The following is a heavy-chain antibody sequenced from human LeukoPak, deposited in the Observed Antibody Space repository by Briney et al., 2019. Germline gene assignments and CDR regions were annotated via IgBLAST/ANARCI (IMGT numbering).Heavy chain of an antibody. Sequence: PGGSLRLSCAASGFTFSSYAMHWVRQAPGKGLEWVAVISYDGSNKYYADSVKGRFTISRGNSKNTLYLQMNSLRAEDTAVYYCARDVGGAFDYWGQGTLVTVSS. D-gene: IGHD3-16*01. V-gene: IGHV3-30-3*01. CDR1: GFTFSSYA. CDR2: ISYDGSNK. CDR3: ARDVGGAFDY. J-gene: IGHJ4*02.